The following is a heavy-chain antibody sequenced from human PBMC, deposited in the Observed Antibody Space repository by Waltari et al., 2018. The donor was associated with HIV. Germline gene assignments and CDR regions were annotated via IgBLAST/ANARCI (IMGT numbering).Heavy chain of an antibody. J-gene: IGHJ4*02. V-gene: IGHV4-4*07. Sequence: QVQLQESGPGLVKPPETLSLSCTVPGDYISSNWWTWIRQPAGKGLEWIGRIYTTGSTNYNASLESRVTMSVDTSKNQFSLKLTSVTAADTAVYYCAREKAPHREFDYWGQGTLVTVSS. CDR1: GDYISSNW. CDR2: IYTTGST. CDR3: AREKAPHREFDY.